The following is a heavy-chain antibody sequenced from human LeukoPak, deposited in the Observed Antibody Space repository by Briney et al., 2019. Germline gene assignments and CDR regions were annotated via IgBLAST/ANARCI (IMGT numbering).Heavy chain of an antibody. CDR1: GGSISSGDYY. Sequence: PSETLSLTCTVSGGSISSGDYYWSWIRQPPGKGLEWIGYVYYSGSTYYNPSLKSRVTISVDTSKNQFSLKLCSVTAADTAVYYCARAKSGWYAGAFTFDYWGQGTLVTVSS. J-gene: IGHJ4*02. D-gene: IGHD6-19*01. CDR3: ARAKSGWYAGAFTFDY. CDR2: VYYSGST. V-gene: IGHV4-30-4*01.